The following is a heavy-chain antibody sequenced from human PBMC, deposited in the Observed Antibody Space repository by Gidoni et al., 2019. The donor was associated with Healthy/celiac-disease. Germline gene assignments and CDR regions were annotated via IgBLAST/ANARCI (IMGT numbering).Heavy chain of an antibody. V-gene: IGHV4-39*01. CDR1: GGSISSSSYY. D-gene: IGHD3-10*01. J-gene: IGHJ5*02. CDR3: ARHVGMVRGVIITRGMNWFDP. Sequence: QLQLQESGPGLVKPSETLSLTCTVSGGSISSSSYYWGWIRQPPGKGLEWIGSIYYSGSTYYNPSLKSRVTISVDTSKNQFSLKLSSVTAADTAVYYCARHVGMVRGVIITRGMNWFDPWGQGTLVTVSS. CDR2: IYYSGST.